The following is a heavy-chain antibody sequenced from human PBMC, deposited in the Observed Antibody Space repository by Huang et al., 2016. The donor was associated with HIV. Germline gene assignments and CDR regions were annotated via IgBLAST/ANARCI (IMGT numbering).Heavy chain of an antibody. CDR2: ISSDGNYI. Sequence: EVQLVESGGGLVHPGGSLRLSCAVSGFAFSDYGMNWVRQAPGKGLEWVASISSDGNYIYYSDSVKGRFTISRDNAKNSLSLQINILGAEDTAVYYCARVDSAANMMGVDLWGRGTLVTVFS. J-gene: IGHJ4*02. CDR1: GFAFSDYG. D-gene: IGHD2-2*01. V-gene: IGHV3-21*02. CDR3: ARVDSAANMMGVDL.